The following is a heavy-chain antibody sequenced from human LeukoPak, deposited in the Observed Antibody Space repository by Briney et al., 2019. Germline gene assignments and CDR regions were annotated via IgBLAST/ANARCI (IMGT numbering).Heavy chain of an antibody. CDR1: GFTFSRNA. D-gene: IGHD6-13*01. Sequence: GGSLRLPCAASGFTFSRNAMNWVRQAPGKRLEWVSFISSSSNYMSYADSVKGRFTISRDNAKNSLYLQMNSLRAEDTAVYYCARPLDSSNNYFGYWGQGTLVTVSA. CDR3: ARPLDSSNNYFGY. CDR2: ISSSSNYM. J-gene: IGHJ4*02. V-gene: IGHV3-21*01.